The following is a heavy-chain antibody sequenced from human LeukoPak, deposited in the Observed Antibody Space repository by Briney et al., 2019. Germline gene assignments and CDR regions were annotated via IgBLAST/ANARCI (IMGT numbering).Heavy chain of an antibody. CDR2: ISSSGSTI. J-gene: IGHJ4*02. CDR3: ASLLGYCSSTSCSTHDY. CDR1: GFTFSDYY. D-gene: IGHD2-2*02. V-gene: IGHV3-11*01. Sequence: GVLRLSCAASGFTFSDYYMSWIRQAPGKGLEWVLYISSSGSTIYYADSVKGRFTISRDNAKNSLYLQMNSLRAEDTAVYYCASLLGYCSSTSCSTHDYWGQGTLVTVSS.